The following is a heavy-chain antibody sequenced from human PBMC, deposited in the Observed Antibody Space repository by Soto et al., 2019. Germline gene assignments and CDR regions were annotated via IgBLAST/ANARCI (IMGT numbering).Heavy chain of an antibody. CDR2: IIPILGIA. V-gene: IGHV1-69*02. J-gene: IGHJ6*02. CDR3: ARAQWDYYYGMDV. Sequence: QVQLVQSGAEVKKPGSSVKFSCKAAGGTFSSYTISWVRQAPGQGLEWMGRIIPILGIANYAQKFQGRVTITADKSTSTAYMELSSLRSEDTAVYYCARAQWDYYYGMDVWGQGTTVTVSS. CDR1: GGTFSSYT. D-gene: IGHD1-26*01.